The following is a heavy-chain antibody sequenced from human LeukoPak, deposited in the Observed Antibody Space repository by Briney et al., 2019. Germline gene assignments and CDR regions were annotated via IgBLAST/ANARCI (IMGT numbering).Heavy chain of an antibody. J-gene: IGHJ4*02. V-gene: IGHV3-66*01. CDR2: IYSSGST. CDR1: GFTVSSNY. D-gene: IGHD2-21*02. CDR3: ASGLVTASLDFDY. Sequence: GGSLRLSCAASGFTVSSNYMIWVRLAPGKGLEWVSIIYSSGSTYYADSVKGRFIISRDNSKNTLYLQMNSLRVEDTAVYYCASGLVTASLDFDYWGQGTLVTVSS.